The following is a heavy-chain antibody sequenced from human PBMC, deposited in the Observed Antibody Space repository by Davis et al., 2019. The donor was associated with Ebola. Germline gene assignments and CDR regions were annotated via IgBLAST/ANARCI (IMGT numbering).Heavy chain of an antibody. CDR1: GGSISSGSYY. Sequence: PLETLSLTCTVSGGSISSGSYYWSWIRQRAGKGLEWIGHIYTSGSTNYNPSLKSRITISVGTSKNQYSLKLSSVTAAYTDVYYCARAPSRFFAGSNAFDIWGQGTMVTVSS. J-gene: IGHJ3*02. V-gene: IGHV4-61*09. CDR2: IYTSGST. D-gene: IGHD1-26*01. CDR3: ARAPSRFFAGSNAFDI.